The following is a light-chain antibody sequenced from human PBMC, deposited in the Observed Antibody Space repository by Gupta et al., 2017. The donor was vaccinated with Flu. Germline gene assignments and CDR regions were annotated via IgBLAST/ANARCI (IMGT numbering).Light chain of an antibody. J-gene: IGKJ3*01. CDR2: GAS. Sequence: EIVMTQSPATLSVSPGERATLSCRASQGINTNLAWYQQIPGQAPSLLIFGASTRATGVAVRFSGSGSGTDFTLTISSLQSEDSAVYYCQQYNNWPLTFGPGTKVNIK. V-gene: IGKV3-15*01. CDR3: QQYNNWPLT. CDR1: QGINTN.